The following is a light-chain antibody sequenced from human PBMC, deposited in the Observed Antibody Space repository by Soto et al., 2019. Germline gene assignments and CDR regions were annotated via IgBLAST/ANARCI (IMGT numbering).Light chain of an antibody. CDR1: QDIKNY. CDR3: QQYNSYPWT. J-gene: IGKJ1*01. V-gene: IGKV1-33*01. Sequence: DIQMTQSPSSLSASVGDRVTITCQASQDIKNYLNWYQQKSGKAPKLLIYDASDLETGVPSRFSGSGSGTDFTFTSNSLQPDDFATYYCQQYNSYPWTFGQGTKVEIK. CDR2: DAS.